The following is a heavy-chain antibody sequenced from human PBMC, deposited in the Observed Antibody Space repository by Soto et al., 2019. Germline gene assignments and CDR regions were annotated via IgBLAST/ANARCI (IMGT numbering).Heavy chain of an antibody. CDR2: IYYSGST. CDR1: GGSISSITYY. V-gene: IGHV4-39*01. CDR3: AIVDTGMVAVGMDG. J-gene: IGHJ6*02. D-gene: IGHD5-18*01. Sequence: SETLSLTCTVSGGSISSITYYWGWIRQPPGKGLEWIGSIYYSGSTYYNPSLKSRVTISVDTSKNQFSLKLSSVTAADTAVYYCAIVDTGMVAVGMDGWGQGTTGTVAS.